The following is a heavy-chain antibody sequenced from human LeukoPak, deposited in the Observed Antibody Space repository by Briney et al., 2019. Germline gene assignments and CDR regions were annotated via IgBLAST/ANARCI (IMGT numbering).Heavy chain of an antibody. Sequence: GRSLRLSCAASGFTFSSYGMHWVRRAPGKGLEWVAVIWYDGSNKYYADSVKGRFTISRDNSKNTLYLQMNSLRAEDTAVYYCAKEEMATIYYFDYWGQGTLVTVSS. J-gene: IGHJ4*02. CDR2: IWYDGSNK. D-gene: IGHD5-24*01. CDR3: AKEEMATIYYFDY. CDR1: GFTFSSYG. V-gene: IGHV3-33*06.